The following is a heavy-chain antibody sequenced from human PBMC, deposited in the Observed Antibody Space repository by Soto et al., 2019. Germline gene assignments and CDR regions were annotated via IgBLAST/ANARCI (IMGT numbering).Heavy chain of an antibody. CDR2: IIPITATA. CDR1: GGTFGSYA. D-gene: IGHD2-2*01. J-gene: IGHJ6*02. Sequence: QVQLVQSGAEVKKPGSSVKVSCKASGGTFGSYAISWVRQAPGQGLEWMGGIIPITATANYAQKFQGRVTITADESTSTASMQLSSLRSEDTAVYYCARSQGSSTSLEIYYYCYYGMDVWGQGTTVTVSS. V-gene: IGHV1-69*01. CDR3: ARSQGSSTSLEIYYYCYYGMDV.